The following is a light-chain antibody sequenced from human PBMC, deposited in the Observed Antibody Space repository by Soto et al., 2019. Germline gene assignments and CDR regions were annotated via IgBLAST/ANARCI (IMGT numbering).Light chain of an antibody. J-gene: IGKJ1*01. CDR2: GSS. V-gene: IGKV3-20*01. CDR1: QSISSSY. Sequence: GLTQSPGTLSLSPGKRATLSCRASQSISSSYLAWYQQRPGQAPRLLIYGSSSRATGIPDRFSGSGSGTEFTLTISRLEPEDFAVYYCQQYGSSPRTFGQGTKVDIK. CDR3: QQYGSSPRT.